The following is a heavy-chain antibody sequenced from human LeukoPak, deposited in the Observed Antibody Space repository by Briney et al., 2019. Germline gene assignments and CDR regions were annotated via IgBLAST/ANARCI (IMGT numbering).Heavy chain of an antibody. Sequence: GSLRLSCAASGFTFSSYAMSWVRQSPGKGLEWVSAISGSGGSTYYADSVKGRFTISRDNSKNTLYLQMNSLRAEDTAVYYCAKANDYGDFNWFDPWGQGTLVTVSS. CDR2: ISGSGGST. D-gene: IGHD4-17*01. J-gene: IGHJ5*02. CDR3: AKANDYGDFNWFDP. CDR1: GFTFSSYA. V-gene: IGHV3-23*01.